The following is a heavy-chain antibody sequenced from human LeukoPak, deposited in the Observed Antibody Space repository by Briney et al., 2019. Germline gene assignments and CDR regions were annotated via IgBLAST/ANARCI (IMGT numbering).Heavy chain of an antibody. CDR2: ISYDGSNK. V-gene: IGHV3-30*03. Sequence: PGGSLRLSCAASGFTFSSYGMHWVRQAPGKGLEWVAVISYDGSNKYYADSVKGRFTISRDNSKNTLYLQMNSLRAEDTAVYYCAGGYSGYDPFDYWGQGTLVTVSS. D-gene: IGHD5-12*01. J-gene: IGHJ4*02. CDR3: AGGYSGYDPFDY. CDR1: GFTFSSYG.